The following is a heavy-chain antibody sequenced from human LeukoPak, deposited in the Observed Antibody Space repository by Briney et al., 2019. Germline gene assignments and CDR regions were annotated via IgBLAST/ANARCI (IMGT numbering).Heavy chain of an antibody. CDR1: GYTFTSYD. CDR3: ARTPRIGILTGYFYYYYYGMDV. D-gene: IGHD3-9*01. Sequence: GASVKVSCKASGYTFTSYDINWVRQATGQGLEWMGWMNPNSGNTGYAQKFQGRVTMTRNTSISTAYMELSSLRSEDTAVYCCARTPRIGILTGYFYYYYYGMDVWGQGTTVTVSS. CDR2: MNPNSGNT. V-gene: IGHV1-8*01. J-gene: IGHJ6*02.